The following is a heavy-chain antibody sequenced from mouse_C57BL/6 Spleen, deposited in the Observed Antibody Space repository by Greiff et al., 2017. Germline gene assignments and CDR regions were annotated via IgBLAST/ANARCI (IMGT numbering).Heavy chain of an antibody. CDR2: ISSGGSYT. CDR1: GFTFSSYG. J-gene: IGHJ4*01. Sequence: EVKLVESGGDLVKPGGSLKLSCAASGFTFSSYGMSWVRQTPDKRLEWVATISSGGSYTYYPASVKGRFTISRDNAKNTLYLQMSSLKSEDTAMYYCARQDYGGDYAMDYWGQGTSVTVSS. V-gene: IGHV5-6*01. D-gene: IGHD1-1*01. CDR3: ARQDYGGDYAMDY.